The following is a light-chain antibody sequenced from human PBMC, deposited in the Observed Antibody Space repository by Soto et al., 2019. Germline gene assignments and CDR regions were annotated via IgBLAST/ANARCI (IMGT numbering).Light chain of an antibody. CDR2: DNS. J-gene: IGLJ1*01. Sequence: QSVLSKPPSVSAAPKQKGRICCSGSRCNIRKNYVSWYQKMPGTADTVLSYDNSKRATGIHDRFFGSKTGTAATLAITDHQPGAEADYYCGTWDSSMSADVFRTGTTVTV. CDR1: RCNIRKNY. CDR3: GTWDSSMSADV. V-gene: IGLV1-51*01.